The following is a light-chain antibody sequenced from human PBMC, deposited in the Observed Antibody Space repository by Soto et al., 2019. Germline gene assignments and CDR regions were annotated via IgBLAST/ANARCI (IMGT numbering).Light chain of an antibody. V-gene: IGLV2-23*01. CDR3: CAYVGARSYV. Sequence: SALTQPASVSGSPGQSITISCTGTNNLVSWYQQHPGKAPKVVLYEGTKRPSGVSNRFSGSNSGSTASLTISGLQAEDEAHYFCCAYVGARSYVFGPGTKV. CDR2: EGT. CDR1: NNL. J-gene: IGLJ1*01.